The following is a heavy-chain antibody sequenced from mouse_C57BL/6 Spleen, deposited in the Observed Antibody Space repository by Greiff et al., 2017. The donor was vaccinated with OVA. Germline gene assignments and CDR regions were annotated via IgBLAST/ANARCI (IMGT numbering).Heavy chain of an antibody. CDR1: GYAFSSYW. Sequence: VQLQQSGAELVKPGASVKISCKASGYAFSSYWMNWVKQRPGKGLEWIGQIYPGDGATNYNGKFKGKATLTADKSSSTAYMQLSSLTSEDSAVYFYARKSTAQAYYFDYWGQGTTLTVSS. J-gene: IGHJ2*01. V-gene: IGHV1-80*01. D-gene: IGHD3-2*02. CDR3: ARKSTAQAYYFDY. CDR2: IYPGDGAT.